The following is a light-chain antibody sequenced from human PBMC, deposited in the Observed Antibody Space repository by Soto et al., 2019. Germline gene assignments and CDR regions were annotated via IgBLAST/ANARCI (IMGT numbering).Light chain of an antibody. V-gene: IGKV4-1*01. J-gene: IGKJ5*01. CDR1: QSVLYSSNNKNH. CDR2: WAS. Sequence: DIVMTQSPDSLAVSLGERATINCKSSQSVLYSSNNKNHLAWYQQKPGQPPKLLIYWASTRESGVPDRFGGSGSGTDFTLTISSLQAEDVAVYYCQQYYSSPSFGQGTRLEIK. CDR3: QQYYSSPS.